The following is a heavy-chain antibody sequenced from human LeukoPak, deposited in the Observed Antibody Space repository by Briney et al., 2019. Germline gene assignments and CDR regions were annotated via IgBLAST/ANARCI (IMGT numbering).Heavy chain of an antibody. J-gene: IGHJ5*02. CDR3: ARCLWTVVRGESP. Sequence: GGSLRLSCVTSGLTFRGYDMFWVRQAPGKGLEWISYISSSTNRTHYADSVKGRFTISRDNAKNSLYLQMNSLRVDDTAVYYCARCLWTVVRGESPWGQGTLVTVSS. D-gene: IGHD3-10*02. CDR1: GLTFRGYD. CDR2: ISSSTNRT. V-gene: IGHV3-48*01.